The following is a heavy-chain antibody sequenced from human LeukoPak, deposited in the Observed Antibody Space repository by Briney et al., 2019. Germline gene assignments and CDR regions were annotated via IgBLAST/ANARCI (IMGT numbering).Heavy chain of an antibody. J-gene: IGHJ4*02. CDR3: ARPYDILTGSYTLGY. D-gene: IGHD3-9*01. Sequence: GESLKISCKGSGYSFTSYWIGWVRQMPGKGLEWMGIIYPGDSDTRYSPSFQGQVTISADKSISTAYLQWSSLMASDTAMYYCARPYDILTGSYTLGYWGQGTLVTVSS. CDR1: GYSFTSYW. CDR2: IYPGDSDT. V-gene: IGHV5-51*01.